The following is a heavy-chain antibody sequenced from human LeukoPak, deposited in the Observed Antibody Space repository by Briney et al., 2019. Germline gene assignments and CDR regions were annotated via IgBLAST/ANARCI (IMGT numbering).Heavy chain of an antibody. D-gene: IGHD1-7*01. CDR1: GFTFDDYA. V-gene: IGHV3-9*01. Sequence: SLRLSCAASGFTFDDYAMHWVRQGPGKGLEWVSGITWNSGTIGYADSVKGRFTISRDNAKNSLYLQMNSPRAEDTALYYCAKDVTGTGAFDIWGQGTMVNVSS. J-gene: IGHJ3*02. CDR3: AKDVTGTGAFDI. CDR2: ITWNSGTI.